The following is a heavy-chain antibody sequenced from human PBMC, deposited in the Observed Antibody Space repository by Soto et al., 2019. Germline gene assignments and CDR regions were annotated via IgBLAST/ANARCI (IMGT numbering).Heavy chain of an antibody. CDR2: IWYDGSKK. Sequence: QVQLVESGGGVVQPGSSLRISCAASGFTFSSYGMHWVRQAPGKGLEWVALIWYDGSKKYYAESVKGRFTISRDSSKNTLYLEMDSLRAEDTAVYYCARTVPRLYNGMDVWGQGTTVTVSS. D-gene: IGHD2-2*02. V-gene: IGHV3-33*01. J-gene: IGHJ6*02. CDR1: GFTFSSYG. CDR3: ARTVPRLYNGMDV.